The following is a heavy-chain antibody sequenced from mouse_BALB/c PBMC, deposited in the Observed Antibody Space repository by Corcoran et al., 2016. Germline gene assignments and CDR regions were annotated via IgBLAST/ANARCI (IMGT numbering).Heavy chain of an antibody. Sequence: QFQLVQSGPELKKPGETVKISCKASGYTFTNYGMNWVKQAPGKGLKWMGWINTYTGEPTYADDFKGRFAFSLETSASTAYLQINNLKNEDTATYFCARAAAVVALYAMDYWGQGTSVTVSS. V-gene: IGHV9-3-1*01. D-gene: IGHD1-1*01. J-gene: IGHJ4*01. CDR1: GYTFTNYG. CDR3: ARAAAVVALYAMDY. CDR2: INTYTGEP.